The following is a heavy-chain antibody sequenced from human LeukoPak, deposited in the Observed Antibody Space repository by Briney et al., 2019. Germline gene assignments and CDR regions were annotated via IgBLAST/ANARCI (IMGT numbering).Heavy chain of an antibody. D-gene: IGHD6-19*01. J-gene: IGHJ4*02. V-gene: IGHV3-7*01. CDR3: AGEGSGWSPNF. Sequence: PGGSLRLSCEASGLIFSSYWMSWVRQAPGKGLEWVANIKKDGSEMYYVDSVEGRFTISRDNAKNSLYLQMNSLRVEDTAIYYCAGEGSGWSPNFWGQGTLVTVSS. CDR1: GLIFSSYW. CDR2: IKKDGSEM.